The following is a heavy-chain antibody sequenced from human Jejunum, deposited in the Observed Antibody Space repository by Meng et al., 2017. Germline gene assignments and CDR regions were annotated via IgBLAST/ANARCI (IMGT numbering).Heavy chain of an antibody. CDR3: ARRAESGGYFDA. J-gene: IGHJ4*02. Sequence: GESLKISCAASGFIFRNFWMHWVRQVPGKGPVWVSRINSDETSTNYAVSVRGRYTIYRDNAKNTLYLQMTRVRADDSAIYYCARRAESGGYFDAWGQGTMVTVSS. D-gene: IGHD2-8*02. CDR2: INSDETST. V-gene: IGHV3-74*01. CDR1: GFIFRNFW.